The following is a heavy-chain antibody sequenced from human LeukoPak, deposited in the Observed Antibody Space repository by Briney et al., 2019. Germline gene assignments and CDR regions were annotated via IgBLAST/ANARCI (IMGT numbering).Heavy chain of an antibody. V-gene: IGHV3-33*06. D-gene: IGHD6-19*01. J-gene: IGHJ6*03. CDR3: AKTAVAGTNYYYMDV. Sequence: PGRSLRLSCAASGFTFSNYGMHWVRQAPGKGLEWVAVIWFDGSNKYYADSVKGRFTISRDNSKNTLYLQMNSLRAEDTAVYYCAKTAVAGTNYYYMDVWGKGTTVTVSS. CDR1: GFTFSNYG. CDR2: IWFDGSNK.